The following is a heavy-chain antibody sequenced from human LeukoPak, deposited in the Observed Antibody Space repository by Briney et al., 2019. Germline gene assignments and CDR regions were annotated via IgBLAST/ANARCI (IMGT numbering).Heavy chain of an antibody. Sequence: GASVKVSCKASGYTFTSYAMNWVRQAPGQGLEWMGWINTNTGNPTYAQGFTGRFVFSLDTSVSTAYLQISSLKAEDTAVYYCARDSIAAAGTPYYFDYWGQGTLVTVSS. J-gene: IGHJ4*02. V-gene: IGHV7-4-1*02. CDR3: ARDSIAAAGTPYYFDY. CDR1: GYTFTSYA. CDR2: INTNTGNP. D-gene: IGHD6-13*01.